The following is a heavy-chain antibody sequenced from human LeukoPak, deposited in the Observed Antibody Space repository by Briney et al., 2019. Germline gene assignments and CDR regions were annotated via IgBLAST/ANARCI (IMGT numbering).Heavy chain of an antibody. CDR2: INHSGSA. J-gene: IGHJ5*02. Sequence: KPSETLSLTCAVSGGSFSGYYWTWIRQPPGKGLERIGEINHSGSANYNPSLMSRVTISLDTSKNQFSLKLSSVTAADTAVYYCARSSLKYSWSRGPDYNWFDPWGQGTLVTVSS. V-gene: IGHV4-34*01. CDR3: ARSSLKYSWSRGPDYNWFDP. CDR1: GGSFSGYY. D-gene: IGHD5-18*01.